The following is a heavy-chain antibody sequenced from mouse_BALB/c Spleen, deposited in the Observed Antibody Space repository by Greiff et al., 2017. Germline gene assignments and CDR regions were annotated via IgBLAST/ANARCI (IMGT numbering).Heavy chain of an antibody. CDR2: ISDGGSYT. D-gene: IGHD2-14*01. CDR1: GFTFSDYY. J-gene: IGHJ1*01. V-gene: IGHV5-4*02. Sequence: EVHLVESGGGLVKPGGSLKLSCAASGFTFSDYYMYWVRQTPEKRLEWVATISDGGSYTYYPDSVKGRFTISRDNAKNNLYLQMSSLKSEDTAMYYCARDRYWYLDVWGAGTTVTVSS. CDR3: ARDRYWYLDV.